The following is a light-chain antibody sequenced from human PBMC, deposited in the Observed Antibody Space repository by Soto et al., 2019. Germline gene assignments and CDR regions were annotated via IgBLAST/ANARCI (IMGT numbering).Light chain of an antibody. CDR3: QEYNSYPRT. CDR2: KAC. Sequence: DIQMAQSPSTLSASVGDRVTITCRASQSISSWLAWYQQKPGKAPKLLIYKACTLQNGVPSRFSGSASGTEFTLTISSLQPDDFATYYCQEYNSYPRTFGHGTKVEIK. V-gene: IGKV1-5*03. J-gene: IGKJ1*01. CDR1: QSISSW.